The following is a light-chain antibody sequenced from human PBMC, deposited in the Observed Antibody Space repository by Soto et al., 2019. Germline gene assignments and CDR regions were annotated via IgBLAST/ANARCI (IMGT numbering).Light chain of an antibody. V-gene: IGLV1-40*01. Sequence: QSVLTQPPSVSGAPGQRVTISCTGNSSNIGAGYDVHWYQQLPGTAPKLLIYANVNRPSGVPDRFSGSKSGTSGSLAITGLQAEDEADYYCQVWDRSSDVVFGGGTKLTVL. J-gene: IGLJ2*01. CDR2: ANV. CDR3: QVWDRSSDVV. CDR1: SSNIGAGYD.